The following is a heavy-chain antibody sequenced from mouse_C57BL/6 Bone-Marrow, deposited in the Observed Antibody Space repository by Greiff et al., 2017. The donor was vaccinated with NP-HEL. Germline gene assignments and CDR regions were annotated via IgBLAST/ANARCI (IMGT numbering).Heavy chain of an antibody. CDR2: IYPGNSDT. Sequence: EVQLQQSGTVLARPGASVKMSCKTSGYTFTSYWMHWVKQRPGQGLEWIGAIYPGNSDTSYNQKFKGKAKLTAVTSASTAYMELSSLTNEDSAVYYWTRRGIYYYGSSYVEDAMDYWGQGTSVTVSS. V-gene: IGHV1-5*01. D-gene: IGHD1-1*01. CDR3: TRRGIYYYGSSYVEDAMDY. J-gene: IGHJ4*01. CDR1: GYTFTSYW.